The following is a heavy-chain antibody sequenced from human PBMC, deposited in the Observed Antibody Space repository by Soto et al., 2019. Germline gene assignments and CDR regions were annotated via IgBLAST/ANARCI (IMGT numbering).Heavy chain of an antibody. D-gene: IGHD5-12*01. CDR3: ARVGDGYNFVGGG. V-gene: IGHV4-39*01. CDR2: IYYSGST. Sequence: PSETLSLTCTVSGGSISSSSYYWGWIRQPPGKGLEWIGSIYYSGSTYYNPSLKSRVTISVDTSKNQFSLKLSSVTAADTAVYYCARVGDGYNFVGGGWGQGTPVTVSS. CDR1: GGSISSSSYY. J-gene: IGHJ4*02.